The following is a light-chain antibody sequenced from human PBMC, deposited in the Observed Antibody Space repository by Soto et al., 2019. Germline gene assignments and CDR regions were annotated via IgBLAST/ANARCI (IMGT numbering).Light chain of an antibody. V-gene: IGKV3-15*01. CDR1: QSVSSN. Sequence: EIVMTQAPATLSVSQGERATLSCRASQSVSSNLAWYQQKPGQAPRLLIYGASTRAPGIPARFSGSGSGTEFTLTISSLQSEDFAVYYCQQYNNWPPRGTFGQGTKVEIK. CDR3: QQYNNWPPRGT. CDR2: GAS. J-gene: IGKJ1*01.